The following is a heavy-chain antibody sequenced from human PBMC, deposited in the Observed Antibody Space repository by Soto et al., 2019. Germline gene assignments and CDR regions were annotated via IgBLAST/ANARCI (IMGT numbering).Heavy chain of an antibody. CDR2: MNPNSGNT. V-gene: IGHV1-8*02. J-gene: IGHJ4*02. CDR3: ARTLYGDNVDY. CDR1: GGTFSSYA. Sequence: ASVKVSCTASGGTFSSYAINWVRQATGQGLEWMGWMNPNSGNTGYAQKFQGRVTMTRNTSISTAYMELSSLRSEDTAVYYCARTLYGDNVDYWGQGTLVTVSS. D-gene: IGHD4-17*01.